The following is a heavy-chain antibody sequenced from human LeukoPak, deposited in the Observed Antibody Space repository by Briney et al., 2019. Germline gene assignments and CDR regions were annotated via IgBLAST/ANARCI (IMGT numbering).Heavy chain of an antibody. CDR1: GFTFSNYA. CDR3: AKDMFYEGSGYVPVSFDY. V-gene: IGHV3-23*01. CDR2: ISGSGGST. D-gene: IGHD3-22*01. J-gene: IGHJ4*02. Sequence: GGSLRLSCVASGFTFSNYAMSWVRQGPGKGLEWVSGISGSGGSTYYADSVKGRFTISRDNSKNTLNLQMNSLRAEDTAVYYCAKDMFYEGSGYVPVSFDYWGQGALVTVSS.